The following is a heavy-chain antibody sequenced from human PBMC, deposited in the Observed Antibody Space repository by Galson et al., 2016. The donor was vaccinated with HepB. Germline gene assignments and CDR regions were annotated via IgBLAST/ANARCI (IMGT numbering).Heavy chain of an antibody. Sequence: SVKVSCKVSGYTLTELSMHWVRQAPGKGLEWMGGFDPEDGETIYAQKFQGRVTMTEDTSTDTAYMELSSLRSEDTAVYYCATVFEHHNWNDGFDPWGQGTLVTVSS. CDR2: FDPEDGET. CDR3: ATVFEHHNWNDGFDP. CDR1: GYTLTELS. J-gene: IGHJ5*02. V-gene: IGHV1-24*01. D-gene: IGHD1-20*01.